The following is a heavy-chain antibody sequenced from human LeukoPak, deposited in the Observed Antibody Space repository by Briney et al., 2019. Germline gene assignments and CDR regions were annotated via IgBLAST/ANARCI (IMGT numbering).Heavy chain of an antibody. CDR2: INHSGST. D-gene: IGHD6-19*01. V-gene: IGHV4-34*01. J-gene: IGHJ4*02. CDR3: ARQWLVSPLFDY. Sequence: SETLSLTCAVYGGSFSGYYWSWIRQRPGKGLEWIGEINHSGSTNYNPSLRSRVTVSVHTSKNQLSLKLSSVTAADTAVYYCARQWLVSPLFDYWGQGTLVTVSS. CDR1: GGSFSGYY.